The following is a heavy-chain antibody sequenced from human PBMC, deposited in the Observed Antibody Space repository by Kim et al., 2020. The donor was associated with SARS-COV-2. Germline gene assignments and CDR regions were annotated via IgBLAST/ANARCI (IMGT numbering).Heavy chain of an antibody. V-gene: IGHV4-61*02. CDR1: GGSISSTNYY. J-gene: IGHJ5*02. Sequence: SETLSLTCTVSGGSISSTNYYWSWLRQPAGRGPEWIGRIYTSESTNYNPSLKSRVTISEDTSKNQFALKLSSVTAADTAVYYCARGSIQLWSWFDPGGQGTLVSVSS. D-gene: IGHD5-18*01. CDR2: IYTSEST. CDR3: ARGSIQLWSWFDP.